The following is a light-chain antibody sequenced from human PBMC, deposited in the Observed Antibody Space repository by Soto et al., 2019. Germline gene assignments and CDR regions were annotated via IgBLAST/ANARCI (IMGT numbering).Light chain of an antibody. J-gene: IGLJ2*01. CDR1: SSEVGGYNY. V-gene: IGLV2-8*01. CDR2: EVS. CDR3: SSYAGSNNLV. Sequence: QSALPQPPSASGSPGQSVTISCTGTSSEVGGYNYVSWYQQHPGKAPKLMIYEVSKRPSGVPDRFSGSKSGNTAALTVSGLQAEDEAEYYCSSYAGSNNLVFGGGTKLTVL.